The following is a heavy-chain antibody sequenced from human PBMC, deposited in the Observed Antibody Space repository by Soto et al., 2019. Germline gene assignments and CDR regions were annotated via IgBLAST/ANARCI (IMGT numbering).Heavy chain of an antibody. Sequence: QVQLVQSGAEVKKPGSSVKVSCKASGGTFSSYSINSVRQAPGQGLEWIGEIIPIFGTANSAQKFQGRVTITADESTSTAYMELSSLRSEDTAVYYCARDGGRHSGGIDYWGQGTLVTVSS. CDR3: ARDGGRHSGGIDY. D-gene: IGHD1-26*01. J-gene: IGHJ4*02. CDR1: GGTFSSYS. CDR2: IIPIFGTA. V-gene: IGHV1-69*01.